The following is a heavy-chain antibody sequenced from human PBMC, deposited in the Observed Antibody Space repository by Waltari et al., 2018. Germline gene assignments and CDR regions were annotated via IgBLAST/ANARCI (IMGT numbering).Heavy chain of an antibody. CDR2: SYPGDSDT. CDR1: GYSFTSYW. CDR3: ARHRPTVTTLYYYGMDV. V-gene: IGHV5-51*01. J-gene: IGHJ6*02. Sequence: EVQLVQSGAEVKKPGESLKISCKGSGYSFTSYWIGWVRQMPGKGLEWMGISYPGDSDTRYSPSFQGQVTISADKSISTAYLQWSSLKASDTAMYYCARHRPTVTTLYYYGMDVWGQGTTVTVSS. D-gene: IGHD4-17*01.